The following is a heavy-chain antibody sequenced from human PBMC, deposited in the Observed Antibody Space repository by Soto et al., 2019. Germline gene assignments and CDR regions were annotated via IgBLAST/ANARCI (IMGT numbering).Heavy chain of an antibody. J-gene: IGHJ6*02. CDR3: AKGGVPAARSYGMDV. CDR1: GFTFSSYA. CDR2: ISGSGGST. Sequence: GSLRLSCAASGFTFSSYAMSWVRQAPGKGLEWVSAISGSGGSTYYADSVKGRFIISRDNSKNTLYLQMNSLRAEDTAVYYCAKGGVPAARSYGMDVWGQGTTVTVSS. V-gene: IGHV3-23*01. D-gene: IGHD2-2*01.